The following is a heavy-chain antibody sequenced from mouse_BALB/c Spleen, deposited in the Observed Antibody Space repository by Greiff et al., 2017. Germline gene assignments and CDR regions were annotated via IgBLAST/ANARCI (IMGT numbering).Heavy chain of an antibody. CDR1: GYTFTDYN. CDR3: ARYDGGFYAMDY. Sequence: VQLQQSGPELVKPGASVKISCKASGYTFTDYNMHWVKQSHGKSLEWIGYIYPYNGGTGYNQKFKSKATLTVDNSSSTAYMELRSLTSEDSAVYYCARYDGGFYAMDYWGQGTSVTVSS. J-gene: IGHJ4*01. V-gene: IGHV1S29*02. D-gene: IGHD2-14*01. CDR2: IYPYNGGT.